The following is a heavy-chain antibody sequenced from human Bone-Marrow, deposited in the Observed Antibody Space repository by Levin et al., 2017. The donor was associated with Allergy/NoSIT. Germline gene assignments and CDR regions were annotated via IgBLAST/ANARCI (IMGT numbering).Heavy chain of an antibody. CDR3: ARGPVYDFWSGYYPFDY. J-gene: IGHJ4*02. CDR1: GYTFTSYD. D-gene: IGHD3-3*01. CDR2: MNPNSGNT. Sequence: GASVKVSCKASGYTFTSYDINWVRQATGQGLEWMGWMNPNSGNTGYAQKFQGRVTMTRNTSISTAYMELSSLRSEDTAVYYCARGPVYDFWSGYYPFDYWGQGTLVTVSS. V-gene: IGHV1-8*01.